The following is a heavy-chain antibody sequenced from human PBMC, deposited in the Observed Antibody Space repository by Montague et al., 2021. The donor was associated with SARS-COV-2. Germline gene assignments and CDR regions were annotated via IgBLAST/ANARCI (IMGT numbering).Heavy chain of an antibody. V-gene: IGHV3-30-3*01. Sequence: SLRLSCAASGFTFSSYAMHWVRQAPGKGLEWVAVISYDGSNKYYADSVKGRFTISRDNSKNTLSLQMNSLRAEDTAVYYCSRSYGGSYLDAIDSWGQGTMVTVSS. J-gene: IGHJ3*02. CDR2: ISYDGSNK. CDR1: GFTFSSYA. D-gene: IGHD1-26*01. CDR3: SRSYGGSYLDAIDS.